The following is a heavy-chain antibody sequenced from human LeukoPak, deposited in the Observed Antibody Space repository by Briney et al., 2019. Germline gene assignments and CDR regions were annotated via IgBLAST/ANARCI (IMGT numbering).Heavy chain of an antibody. CDR2: IYNSGSNDYNPSLKRRVT. V-gene: IGHV4-59*01. Sequence: PSETLSLTCTVSGGSISSYYWNWIRQPPGKGVEWIGNIYNSGSNDYNPSLKRRVTDYNPSLTSRVTISVDTSKNQISLKLSSVTAADTAVYYCARDKGPYWYFDLWGRGTLVTVSS. CDR1: GGSISSYY. J-gene: IGHJ2*01. CDR3: ARDKGPYWYFDL.